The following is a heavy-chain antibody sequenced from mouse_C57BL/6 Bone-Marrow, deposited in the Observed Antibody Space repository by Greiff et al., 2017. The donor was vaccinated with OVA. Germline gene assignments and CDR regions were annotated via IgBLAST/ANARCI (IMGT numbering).Heavy chain of an antibody. CDR2: IYPRHGSP. Sequence: QVQLQQSGPELVKPGASVKLSCKASGYTFTSYDINWVKKRPGPGLGWIGWIYPRHGSPQYNEKFKGKATLTVDTSSSTAYMELHSLTSEDSAVYFCASSNWDYFDYWGQGTTLTVSS. CDR1: GYTFTSYD. CDR3: ASSNWDYFDY. D-gene: IGHD4-1*01. J-gene: IGHJ2*01. V-gene: IGHV1-85*01.